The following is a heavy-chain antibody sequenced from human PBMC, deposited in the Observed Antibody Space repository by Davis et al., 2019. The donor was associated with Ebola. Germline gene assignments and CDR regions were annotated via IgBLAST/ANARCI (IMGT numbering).Heavy chain of an antibody. V-gene: IGHV3-74*01. J-gene: IGHJ4*02. CDR2: INSDGSTI. Sequence: GESLKISCAASGFTFSSYAMSWVRQAPGKGLMWVSRINSDGSTITYADSAKGRFTISRDNAKNTLFLQMNSLRAEDTAVYYCAREDGGNTRFDYWGRGTLVTVSS. D-gene: IGHD4-23*01. CDR3: AREDGGNTRFDY. CDR1: GFTFSSYA.